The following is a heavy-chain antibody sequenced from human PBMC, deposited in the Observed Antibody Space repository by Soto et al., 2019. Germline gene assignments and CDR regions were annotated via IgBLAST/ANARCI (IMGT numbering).Heavy chain of an antibody. CDR3: VRENSYYGMDV. V-gene: IGHV3-66*01. Sequence: EVQLVESGGGLVQPGGSLRLFCAASGFTVSTDWMYWVRQAPGKGLEWVSVIRGGGNTFYADSVEGRFTISRDNSKNTVYLQMNSLRVEDTAMYYCVRENSYYGMDVWGQGTTVTVSS. CDR2: IRGGGNT. CDR1: GFTVSTDW. J-gene: IGHJ6*02.